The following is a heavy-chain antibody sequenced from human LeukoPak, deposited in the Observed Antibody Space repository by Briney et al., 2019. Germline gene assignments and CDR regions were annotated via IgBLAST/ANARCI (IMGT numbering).Heavy chain of an antibody. CDR3: ARAPAPSWHFDY. CDR2: IYTSGSN. V-gene: IGHV4-4*07. J-gene: IGHJ4*02. CDR1: AGSISSYY. Sequence: SETLSLTSTVSAGSISSYYWSWIRQPAGKGLKWIGRIYTSGSNNYNPSLKSRVTMSVDTSKNQLALKLSSVTAADTAVYYCARAPAPSWHFDYWGQGTLVTVSS.